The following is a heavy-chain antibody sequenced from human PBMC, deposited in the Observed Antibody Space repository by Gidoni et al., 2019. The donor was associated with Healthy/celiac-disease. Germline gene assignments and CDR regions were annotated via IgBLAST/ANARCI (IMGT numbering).Heavy chain of an antibody. D-gene: IGHD3-3*01. Sequence: QLQLQESCPRLVEPSETLSLTCTAAGGSISSSSYYWVWIRQPPGKGWALFGRIYYSGSTYYHPSLNSRVTISVDTSKNQFSLKLSSVTAADTDVYYCARQRGVANDAVDIWGQGTMVTVSS. V-gene: IGHV4-39*01. CDR2: IYYSGST. CDR1: GGSISSSSYY. CDR3: ARQRGVANDAVDI. J-gene: IGHJ3*02.